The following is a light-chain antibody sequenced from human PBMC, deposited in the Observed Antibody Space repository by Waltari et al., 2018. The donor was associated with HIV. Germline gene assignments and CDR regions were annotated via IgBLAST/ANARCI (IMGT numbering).Light chain of an antibody. CDR2: DPT. CDR1: GSDIGFYDF. CDR3: SSFTTSQTYV. Sequence: HSALTQPASVSGSPGQSISISCSGTGSDIGFYDFVSWYQQHPGRPPKLIIYDPTNRPSDVSDRFSASKSGTTASLTITGLQDEDEADYFCSSFTTSQTYVFGSGTRVTVL. J-gene: IGLJ1*01. V-gene: IGLV2-14*03.